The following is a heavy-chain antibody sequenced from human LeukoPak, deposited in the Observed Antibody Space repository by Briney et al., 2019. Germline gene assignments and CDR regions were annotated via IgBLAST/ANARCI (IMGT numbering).Heavy chain of an antibody. D-gene: IGHD2-2*01. J-gene: IGHJ4*02. Sequence: GGSLRLSCAASEFTFSTSVMHWVRQAPGKGLEWLSFIRFDGSEKYYADSVKARFSISRDNSMNTLYLQMNSLRPEDTAVYYCAKQGLVPATAGDWGQGTLVTVSS. V-gene: IGHV3-30*02. CDR1: EFTFSTSV. CDR3: AKQGLVPATAGD. CDR2: IRFDGSEK.